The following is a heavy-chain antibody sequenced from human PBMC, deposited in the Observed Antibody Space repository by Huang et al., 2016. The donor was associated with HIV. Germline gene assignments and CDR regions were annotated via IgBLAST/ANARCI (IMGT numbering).Heavy chain of an antibody. CDR2: INPSGRR. V-gene: IGHV4-59*11. Sequence: QVQLQESGPGLVKPSETLSLTCTVSDGSISSHFWSWIRPPPGKGLEWIATINPSGRRNYNPSLESRVTLAKDSSKEQLSLKLQSVTAADTAVYYCARDGAYQYDSRAYHRDFWGQGTLVTVSS. D-gene: IGHD3-22*01. CDR1: DGSISSHF. CDR3: ARDGAYQYDSRAYHRDF. J-gene: IGHJ4*02.